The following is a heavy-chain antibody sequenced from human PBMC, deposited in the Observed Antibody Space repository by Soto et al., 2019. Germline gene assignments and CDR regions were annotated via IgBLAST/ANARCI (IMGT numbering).Heavy chain of an antibody. CDR2: INHSGST. Sequence: QVQLQQWGAGLLKPSETLSLTCAVYGGSFSGYYWSWIRQPPGKGLEWIGEINHSGSTNYNPSLKSRFTISVDTSKNQFSLKLSSVTAADTAVYYCARGGYCSGGSCYYFDYWGQGTLVTVSS. J-gene: IGHJ4*02. CDR1: GGSFSGYY. D-gene: IGHD2-15*01. V-gene: IGHV4-34*01. CDR3: ARGGYCSGGSCYYFDY.